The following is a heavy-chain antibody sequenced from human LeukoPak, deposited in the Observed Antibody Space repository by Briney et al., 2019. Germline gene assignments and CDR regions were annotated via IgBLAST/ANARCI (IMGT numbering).Heavy chain of an antibody. V-gene: IGHV4-31*03. CDR3: ARVEASSHFDY. J-gene: IGHJ4*02. Sequence: PSETLSLTCTVSGGSISSGGYYWSWIRQHPGKGLEWIGYIYYSGSTYYSPSLKSRVTISVDTSKNQFSLKLGSVTAADTAVYYCARVEASSHFDYWGQGTLVTVSS. CDR2: IYYSGST. CDR1: GGSISSGGYY.